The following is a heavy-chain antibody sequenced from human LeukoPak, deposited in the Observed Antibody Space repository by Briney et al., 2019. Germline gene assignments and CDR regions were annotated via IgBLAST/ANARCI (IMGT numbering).Heavy chain of an antibody. Sequence: GGSLRLSCAASGFTVSSNYMSWVRQAPGKGLEWVSVIYSGGSTYYADSVKGRFTISRDNSKNTLCLQMNSLRAEDTAVYYCAKYSSSSPAMLYYYCYMDVWGKGTTVTVSS. V-gene: IGHV3-53*01. CDR2: IYSGGST. J-gene: IGHJ6*03. D-gene: IGHD6-6*01. CDR1: GFTVSSNY. CDR3: AKYSSSSPAMLYYYCYMDV.